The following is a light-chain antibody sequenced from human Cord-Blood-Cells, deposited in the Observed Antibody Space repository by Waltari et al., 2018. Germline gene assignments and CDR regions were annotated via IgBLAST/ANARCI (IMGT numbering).Light chain of an antibody. CDR2: DAS. V-gene: IGKV3-11*01. CDR3: QQRSNWWT. CDR1: QSVSSY. Sequence: EIVLTQSPATLSLSPGERATLSCRPSQSVSSYLAWYQQKPGQAPRLLSSDASNRATVIPARFSGSGSGTDFTLTISSLEPEDFAVYYCQQRSNWWTFGQGTKVEIK. J-gene: IGKJ1*01.